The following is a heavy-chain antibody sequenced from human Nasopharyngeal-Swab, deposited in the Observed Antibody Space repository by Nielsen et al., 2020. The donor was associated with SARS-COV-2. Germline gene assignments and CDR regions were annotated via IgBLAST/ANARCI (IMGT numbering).Heavy chain of an antibody. J-gene: IGHJ4*02. V-gene: IGHV3-9*01. CDR2: ISWNSGSI. Sequence: GGSLRLSCAASGFTFSSYWMHWVRQAPGKGLEWVSGISWNSGSIGYADSVKGRFTISRDNAKNSLYLQMNSLRAEDTALYYCAKVRPPYSSSWADYFDYWGQGTLVTVSS. CDR3: AKVRPPYSSSWADYFDY. CDR1: GFTFSSYW. D-gene: IGHD6-13*01.